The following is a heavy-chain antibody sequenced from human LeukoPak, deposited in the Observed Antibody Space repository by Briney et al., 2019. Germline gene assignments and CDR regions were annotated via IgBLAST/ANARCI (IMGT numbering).Heavy chain of an antibody. D-gene: IGHD6-19*01. J-gene: IGHJ4*02. CDR1: GGSLSAYY. CDR3: ARRDVSSGWSFDL. CDR2: INKSESS. Sequence: KPSETLSLTCAVYGGSLSAYYWSWIRQSPGKGLEWIGEINKSESSNYNPSLKSRVTMSIGTTEDQVSLTIRSVTAADTAFYYCARRDVSSGWSFDLWGQGTLVTVSS. V-gene: IGHV4-34*01.